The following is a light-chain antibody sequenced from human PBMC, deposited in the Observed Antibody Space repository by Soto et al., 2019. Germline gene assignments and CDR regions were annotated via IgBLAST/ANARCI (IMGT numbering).Light chain of an antibody. CDR3: GTWDSSLSAGV. CDR2: ENN. CDR1: SSNIGNNY. V-gene: IGLV1-51*02. Sequence: QSVLTQPPSVSAAXXXKVXXXCSGSSSNIGNNYVSWYQQLPGTAPKLLIYENNKRPSGIPDRFSGSKSGTSATLGITGLQTGDEADYYCGTWDSSLSAGVFGTGTKLTVL. J-gene: IGLJ1*01.